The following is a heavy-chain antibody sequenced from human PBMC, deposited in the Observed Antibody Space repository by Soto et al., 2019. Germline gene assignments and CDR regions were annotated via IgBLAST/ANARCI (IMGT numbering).Heavy chain of an antibody. CDR2: IDPSDSYT. CDR1: RYSFTSYW. J-gene: IGHJ4*02. V-gene: IGHV5-10-1*03. D-gene: IGHD3-3*01. Sequence: EVQLVQSGAEVKKPGESLRISCKGSRYSFTSYWISWVRQMPGKGLEWMGRIDPSDSYTNNSPAFQGHVTISADKSISTAYLQGSSLQASDTAMYYCASQKGRGVPSDYWGQGTLVTVSS. CDR3: ASQKGRGVPSDY.